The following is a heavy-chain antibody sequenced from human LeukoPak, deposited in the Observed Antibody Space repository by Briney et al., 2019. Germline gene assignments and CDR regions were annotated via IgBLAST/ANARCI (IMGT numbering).Heavy chain of an antibody. Sequence: SETLSLTCTVSGGSISSYYWSWIRQPPGKGLEWIGYIYYSGSTNYNPSLKSRVTISVDTSKNQFSLRLSSVTAADTAVYYCAREGDGYNSFDYWGQGTLVTVSS. CDR1: GGSISSYY. CDR3: AREGDGYNSFDY. V-gene: IGHV4-59*01. D-gene: IGHD5-24*01. CDR2: IYYSGST. J-gene: IGHJ4*02.